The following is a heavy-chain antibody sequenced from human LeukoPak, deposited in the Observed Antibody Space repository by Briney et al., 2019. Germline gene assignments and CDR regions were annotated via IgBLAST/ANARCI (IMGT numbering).Heavy chain of an antibody. CDR1: GYAFTSNY. V-gene: IGHV1-46*01. CDR3: ARDRYQFDP. J-gene: IGHJ5*02. Sequence: APVKVSCKASGYAFTSNYMHWVRQAPGQGLEWMGIINPSGGSTTYAQKFQGRVTMTRDTSTSTVYMELSSLRSEDTAVYYCARDRYQFDPWGQGTLVTVSS. D-gene: IGHD1-14*01. CDR2: INPSGGST.